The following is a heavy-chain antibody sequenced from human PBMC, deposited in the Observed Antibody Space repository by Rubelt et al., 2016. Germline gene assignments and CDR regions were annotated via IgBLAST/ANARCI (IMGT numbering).Heavy chain of an antibody. J-gene: IGHJ4*02. CDR3: ARAGDIQLWFEPDY. CDR1: GYAFTSYG. Sequence: QVQLVQSGAEVKKPGASVKVSCKASGYAFTSYGISWVRQAPGQGLEWMGWISAYNGNTNYAQKPPGRGTMNTDTSTSTAYLELRGLRADDTAVYYCARAGDIQLWFEPDYWGQGTLVTVSS. CDR2: ISAYNGNT. D-gene: IGHD5-18*01. V-gene: IGHV1-18*01.